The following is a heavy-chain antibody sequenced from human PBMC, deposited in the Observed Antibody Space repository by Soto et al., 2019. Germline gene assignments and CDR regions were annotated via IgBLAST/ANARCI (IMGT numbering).Heavy chain of an antibody. V-gene: IGHV4-30-4*01. D-gene: IGHD4-17*01. CDR3: ARNYGDYSPHDL. Sequence: QVQLQESGPGLVKPSQTLSLTCTVSGGSISSGDYYWSWIRQPPGKGLEWIGYIYYSGSTYYNPSLKSRVXLXVXXSKNQFSLKLSSVTAADTAVYYCARNYGDYSPHDLWGRGTLVTVSS. J-gene: IGHJ2*01. CDR2: IYYSGST. CDR1: GGSISSGDYY.